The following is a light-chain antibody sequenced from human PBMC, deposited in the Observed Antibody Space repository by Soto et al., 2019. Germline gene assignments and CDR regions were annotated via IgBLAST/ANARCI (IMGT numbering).Light chain of an antibody. V-gene: IGKV1-5*01. J-gene: IGKJ1*01. CDR1: QNVSTS. Sequence: DIQLTQSPSTLSASVGDSVTITCRASQNVSTSLAWYQHKPGEAPKLLMFDVSNLESGVPSRFSGSGSGTEFTISISSLHSDDFATYYCQQYDYSRTFGQGTKVDIK. CDR3: QQYDYSRT. CDR2: DVS.